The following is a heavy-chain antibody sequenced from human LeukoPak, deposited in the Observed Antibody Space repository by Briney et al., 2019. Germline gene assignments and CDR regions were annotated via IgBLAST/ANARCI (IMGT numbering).Heavy chain of an antibody. J-gene: IGHJ4*02. CDR1: GFTFSSYS. CDR2: ISSGSSYI. CDR3: ARDTEAPSTLDY. V-gene: IGHV3-21*01. Sequence: GGSLRLSCAASGFTFSSYSMNWVRQAPGKGLEWVSSISSGSSYIYYADSLKGRFTISRDNAKNSLYLQMNSLRAEDTAVYYCARDTEAPSTLDYWGQGTLVTVSS. D-gene: IGHD2-15*01.